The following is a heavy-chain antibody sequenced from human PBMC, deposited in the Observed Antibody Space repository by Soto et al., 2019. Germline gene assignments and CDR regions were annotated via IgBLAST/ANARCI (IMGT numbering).Heavy chain of an antibody. Sequence: PSETLSLTCTVSGGSITNYYYSWIRQPPGKGLEWIGYIFHTGTTSYNPSLKSRVTLSVDTSQSQFSLKLNSVTAAYTAVYYCTTEAYDNSGSLAFDIWGPGTLVTVSS. D-gene: IGHD3-22*01. CDR2: IFHTGTT. J-gene: IGHJ3*02. CDR1: GGSITNYY. V-gene: IGHV4-59*08. CDR3: TTEAYDNSGSLAFDI.